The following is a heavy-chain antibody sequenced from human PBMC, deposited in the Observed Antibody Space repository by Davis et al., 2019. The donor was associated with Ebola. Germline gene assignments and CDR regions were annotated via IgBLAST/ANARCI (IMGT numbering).Heavy chain of an antibody. CDR3: AVRWLRGIDFDH. V-gene: IGHV3-23*01. Sequence: PGGSLRLSCVASGFTLAGYAMTWVRQAPGKGLEWVSGMSGTSDNTYYGDSVKGRFTIFKDSSKNTLHLQMNSLRAEDTAVYYCAVRWLRGIDFDHWGQGALVTVSS. D-gene: IGHD6-19*01. CDR2: MSGTSDNT. J-gene: IGHJ4*02. CDR1: GFTLAGYA.